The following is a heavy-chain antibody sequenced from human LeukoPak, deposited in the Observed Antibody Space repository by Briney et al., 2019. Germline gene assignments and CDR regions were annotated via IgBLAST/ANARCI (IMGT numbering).Heavy chain of an antibody. Sequence: PSETLSLTCAVSGYSISSGYYWGWIRQPPGKGLEWIGSIYHSGSTYYNPSLKSRVTMSVDTSKNQFSLKLSSVTAADTAVYYCARIATGGATLYYYYMDVWGKGTTVTVSS. D-gene: IGHD1-26*01. CDR3: ARIATGGATLYYYYMDV. J-gene: IGHJ6*03. CDR2: IYHSGST. V-gene: IGHV4-38-2*01. CDR1: GYSISSGYY.